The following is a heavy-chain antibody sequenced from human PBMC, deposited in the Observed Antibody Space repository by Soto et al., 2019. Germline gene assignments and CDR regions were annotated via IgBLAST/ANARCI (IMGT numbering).Heavy chain of an antibody. CDR1: GGTFSSYA. Sequence: QVQLVQSGAEVKKPGSSVKVSCKASGGTFSSYAISWVRQAPGQGLEWIGGIIPIFGTANYAQKFQGRVTITADESTSTAYMELSSLRSEDTAVYYCARDLRYYYDSSGYYPDAFDIWGQGTMVTVSS. V-gene: IGHV1-69*01. J-gene: IGHJ3*02. D-gene: IGHD3-22*01. CDR3: ARDLRYYYDSSGYYPDAFDI. CDR2: IIPIFGTA.